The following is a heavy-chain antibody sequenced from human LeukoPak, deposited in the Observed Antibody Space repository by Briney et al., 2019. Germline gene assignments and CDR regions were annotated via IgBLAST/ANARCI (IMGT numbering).Heavy chain of an antibody. CDR2: ISAYNGNT. J-gene: IGHJ3*02. CDR3: ARGADSSGPNHDAFDI. D-gene: IGHD6-19*01. V-gene: IGHV1-18*01. CDR1: GYTFTSYG. Sequence: ASVKVSCKASGYTFTSYGISWVRQAPGQGLEWMGWISAYNGNTNYAQKLQGRVTMTTDTSTSTAYMELRSLRSDDTAVYYCARGADSSGPNHDAFDIWGQGTMVTVSS.